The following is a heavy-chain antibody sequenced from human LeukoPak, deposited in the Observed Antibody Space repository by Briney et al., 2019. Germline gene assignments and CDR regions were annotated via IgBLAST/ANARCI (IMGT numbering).Heavy chain of an antibody. D-gene: IGHD1-26*01. J-gene: IGHJ6*03. CDR1: GGTFSSYA. V-gene: IGHV1-69*05. Sequence: SVKVSCKASGGTFSSYAISWVRQAPGQGLEWMGGIIPIFGTANYAQKFQGRVTITTDESTSTAYMELSSLRSEDTAVYYCARDDQPPTIYPSHYYYMDVWGKGPRSPSP. CDR3: ARDDQPPTIYPSHYYYMDV. CDR2: IIPIFGTA.